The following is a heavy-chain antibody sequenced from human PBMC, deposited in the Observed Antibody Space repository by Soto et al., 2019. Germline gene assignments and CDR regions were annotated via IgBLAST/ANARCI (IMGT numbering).Heavy chain of an antibody. Sequence: GGSLRLSCAASGFTFSSYEMNWVRQAPGKGLEWVSYISSSGSTIYYADSVKGRFTISRDNAKNSLYLQMNSLRAEDTAVYYCARDRGYYETERLDDVWGQGTTVTVSS. CDR1: GFTFSSYE. D-gene: IGHD3-22*01. CDR2: ISSSGSTI. CDR3: ARDRGYYETERLDDV. V-gene: IGHV3-48*03. J-gene: IGHJ6*02.